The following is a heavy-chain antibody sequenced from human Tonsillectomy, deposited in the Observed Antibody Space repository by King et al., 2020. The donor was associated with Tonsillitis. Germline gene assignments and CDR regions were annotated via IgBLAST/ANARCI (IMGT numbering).Heavy chain of an antibody. J-gene: IGHJ3*02. CDR3: ARGYYDSTAYYDAFDI. CDR1: GGSISSGNYY. CDR2: IYTSGST. D-gene: IGHD3-22*01. V-gene: IGHV4-61*02. Sequence: QLQESGPGLVKPSQTLSLTCTVSGGSISSGNYYWSWIRQPAGKGLEWIGRIYTSGSTNYTPSLKRRVTISADTSKNQFSLRLSSVTAADTAVYFCARGYYDSTAYYDAFDIWGQGTMVTVSS.